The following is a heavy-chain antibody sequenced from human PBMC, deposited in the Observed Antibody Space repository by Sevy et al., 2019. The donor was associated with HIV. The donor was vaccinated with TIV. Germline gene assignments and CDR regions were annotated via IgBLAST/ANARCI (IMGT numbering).Heavy chain of an antibody. J-gene: IGHJ4*02. CDR1: GFTFSSYA. D-gene: IGHD6-19*01. CDR3: AKEWTLLSDWYGEFDY. CDR2: ISKSGEIT. V-gene: IGHV3-23*01. Sequence: GGSLRLSCAASGFTFSSYAMNWVRQAPGKGLEWVSSISKSGEITYYADSVRGRFTVSRDISKNTVYLQLNSLRAEDTVIYYCAKEWTLLSDWYGEFDYWGQGTLVTVSS.